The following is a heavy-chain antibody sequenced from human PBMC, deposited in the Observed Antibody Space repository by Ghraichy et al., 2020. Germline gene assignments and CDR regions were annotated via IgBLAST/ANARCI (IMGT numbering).Heavy chain of an antibody. D-gene: IGHD2-8*01. CDR1: GYSISSGYY. Sequence: ESLNISCAVSGYSISSGYYWGWIRQPPGKGLEWIGSIYHSGSTYYNPSLKSRVTISVDTSKNQFSLKLSSVTAADTAVYYCARIIVLMVYAGVGAFDIWGQGTMVTVSS. CDR2: IYHSGST. V-gene: IGHV4-38-2*01. J-gene: IGHJ3*02. CDR3: ARIIVLMVYAGVGAFDI.